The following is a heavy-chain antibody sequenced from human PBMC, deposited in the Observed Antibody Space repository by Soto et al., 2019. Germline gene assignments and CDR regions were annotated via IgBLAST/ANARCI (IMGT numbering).Heavy chain of an antibody. V-gene: IGHV4-59*12. CDR1: GGSISGYY. Sequence: TSETLSLTCTVPGGSISGYYWIWMRQPPGKGLEWIGYIYNSGSTNYNPALKSRVTISVDTSKNQFSLKLTSVTAADTAVYYCARDPAPWGQGTLVTVSS. J-gene: IGHJ5*02. CDR3: ARDPAP. CDR2: IYNSGST.